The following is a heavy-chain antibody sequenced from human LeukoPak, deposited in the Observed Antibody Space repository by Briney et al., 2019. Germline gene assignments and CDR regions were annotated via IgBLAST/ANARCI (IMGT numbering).Heavy chain of an antibody. D-gene: IGHD7-27*01. CDR1: GSTFSTYW. CDR2: IKRDGSEK. V-gene: IGHV3-7*04. CDR3: ARAWGDFDF. Sequence: PGGSLRLSCEASGSTFSTYWMAWVRQAPGKGLEWVASIKRDGSEKYYLDSVKGRFTISRDNTKDLLYLEMKSLGVEDTAIYYCARAWGDFDFWGQGTLVSVSS. J-gene: IGHJ4*02.